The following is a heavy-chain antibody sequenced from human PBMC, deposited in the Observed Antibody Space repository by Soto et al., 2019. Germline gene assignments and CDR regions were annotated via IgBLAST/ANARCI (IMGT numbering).Heavy chain of an antibody. Sequence: ASVKVSCKGSVYTFIDYYMHWVRQAPGQGLEWMGWITPYNGKTNYAQKVQDRVTMTTDTSTGTAYLELRSLRSDDSAVYYCARDTSHYFDHWGQGTLVTVSS. CDR3: ARDTSHYFDH. V-gene: IGHV1-18*04. CDR2: ITPYNGKT. CDR1: VYTFIDYY. D-gene: IGHD2-2*01. J-gene: IGHJ4*02.